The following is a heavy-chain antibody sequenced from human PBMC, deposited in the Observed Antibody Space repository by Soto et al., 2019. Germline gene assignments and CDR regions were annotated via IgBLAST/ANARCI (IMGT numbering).Heavy chain of an antibody. CDR2: ISGSGGST. D-gene: IGHD6-6*01. CDR1: GFTFSSYA. V-gene: IGHV3-23*01. CDR3: AKSAPAKIAARRRAGDYYYYMDV. Sequence: GGSLRLSCAASGFTFSSYAMSWVRQAPGKGLEWVSAISGSGGSTYYADSVKGRFTISRDNSKNTLYLQMNSLRAEDTAVYYCAKSAPAKIAARRRAGDYYYYMDVWGKGTTVTVSS. J-gene: IGHJ6*03.